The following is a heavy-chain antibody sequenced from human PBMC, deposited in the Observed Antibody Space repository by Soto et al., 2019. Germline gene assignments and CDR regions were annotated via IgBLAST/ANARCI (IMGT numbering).Heavy chain of an antibody. D-gene: IGHD2-15*01. CDR2: ISSSSSYI. Sequence: GGSLRLSCAASGFTFSSYSMNWVRQAPGKGLEWVSSISSSSSYIYYADSVKGRFTISRDNAKNSLYLQMNSLRAEDTAVYYCARADCSGGSCSPLFYWGQGTLVTVSS. V-gene: IGHV3-21*01. CDR3: ARADCSGGSCSPLFY. J-gene: IGHJ4*02. CDR1: GFTFSSYS.